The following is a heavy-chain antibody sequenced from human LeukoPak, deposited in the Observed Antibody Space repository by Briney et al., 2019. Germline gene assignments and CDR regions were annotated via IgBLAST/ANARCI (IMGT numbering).Heavy chain of an antibody. D-gene: IGHD3-22*01. CDR3: AKGDSSGYSPDY. J-gene: IGHJ4*02. CDR2: ISYDGSNK. V-gene: IGHV3-30*18. CDR1: GFTFSSYG. Sequence: GGSLRLSCAASGFTFSSYGMHWVRQAPGKGLEWVAVISYDGSNKYYADSVKGRFTISRGNSKNTLYLQMNSLRAEDTAVYYCAKGDSSGYSPDYWGQGTLVTVSS.